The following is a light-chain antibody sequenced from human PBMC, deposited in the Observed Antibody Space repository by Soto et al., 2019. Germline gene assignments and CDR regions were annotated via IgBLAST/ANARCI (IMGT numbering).Light chain of an antibody. Sequence: EIVMTQSPATLSVSPGERATLSCRASQSVSSNLAWYQQKPGQAPRLLIYGASTRATGIPARFSGSRSGTEFTLTISSRQSEDFAVYYCQQYNNWPRTFGQGTKVEI. CDR2: GAS. J-gene: IGKJ1*01. CDR3: QQYNNWPRT. V-gene: IGKV3-15*01. CDR1: QSVSSN.